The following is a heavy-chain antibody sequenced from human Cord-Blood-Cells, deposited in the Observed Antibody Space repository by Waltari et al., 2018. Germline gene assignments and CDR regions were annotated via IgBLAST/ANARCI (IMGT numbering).Heavy chain of an antibody. CDR3: ATYSEGYCSSTSCYDY. CDR2: IIPIFGTT. D-gene: IGHD2-2*01. Sequence: QVQLVQSGAEVKKPGSSVKVSCKASGGTFSSYAISWVRQAPGQGLEWMGGIIPIFGTTNYAQKFQGRVTITADESTSTAYMELSSLRSEDTAVYYCATYSEGYCSSTSCYDYWGQGTLVTVSS. CDR1: GGTFSSYA. J-gene: IGHJ4*02. V-gene: IGHV1-69*12.